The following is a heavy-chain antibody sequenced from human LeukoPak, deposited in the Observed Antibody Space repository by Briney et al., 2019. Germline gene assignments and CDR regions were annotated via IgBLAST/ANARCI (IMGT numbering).Heavy chain of an antibody. J-gene: IGHJ6*03. Sequence: PSETLSLTCTVSGGSISSSSYYWGWIRQPPGKGLEWIGSIYYSGSTYYNPSLKSRVTISVDTSKNQFSLKLNSVTAADTAVYYCARHEAYYYYMDVWGKGTTVTVPS. CDR1: GGSISSSSYY. CDR3: ARHEAYYYYMDV. CDR2: IYYSGST. V-gene: IGHV4-39*01.